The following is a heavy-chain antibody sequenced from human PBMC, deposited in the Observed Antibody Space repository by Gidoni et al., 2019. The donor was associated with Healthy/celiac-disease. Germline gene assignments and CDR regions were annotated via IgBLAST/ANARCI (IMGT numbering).Heavy chain of an antibody. CDR1: GGSLSSSNW. CDR2: IYHSGST. J-gene: IGHJ6*02. Sequence: QVQLQESGPGLVKPSGTLSLTCAVSGGSLSSSNWWSWVRQPPGKGLEWIGEIYHSGSTNYNPSLKSRVTISVDKSKNQFSLKLSSVTAADTAVYYCARVGYYDFWSGYDGGMDVWGQGTTVTVSS. V-gene: IGHV4-4*02. D-gene: IGHD3-3*01. CDR3: ARVGYYDFWSGYDGGMDV.